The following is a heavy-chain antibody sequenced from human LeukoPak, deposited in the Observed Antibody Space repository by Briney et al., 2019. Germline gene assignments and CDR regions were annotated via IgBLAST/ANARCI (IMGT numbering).Heavy chain of an antibody. V-gene: IGHV3-64*01. CDR1: GFTFSGYA. J-gene: IGHJ6*02. CDR3: ARDRVPGATYYYYYGMDV. CDR2: ITSNGGRI. Sequence: GGSLRLSCAASGFTFSGYAMHWVRQAPGKGLEYVSTITSNGGRIYYANSVKGRFTISRDNSKNTLYLQMGSLRAEDMAVYYCARDRVPGATYYYYYGMDVWGQGTTVTVSS. D-gene: IGHD2-2*01.